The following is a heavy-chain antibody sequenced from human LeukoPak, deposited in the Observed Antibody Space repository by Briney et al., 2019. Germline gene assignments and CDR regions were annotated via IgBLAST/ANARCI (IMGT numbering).Heavy chain of an antibody. CDR3: ARLASRRNYYYYMDV. J-gene: IGHJ6*03. CDR2: INHSGST. Sequence: SETLSLTCAVYGGSFSGYYWSWIRQPPGKGLEWIGEINHSGSTNYNPSLKSRVTISVDTSKNQFSLKLSSVTAADTAVYYCARLASRRNYYYYMDVWGKGTTVTISS. V-gene: IGHV4-34*01. CDR1: GGSFSGYY. D-gene: IGHD1-14*01.